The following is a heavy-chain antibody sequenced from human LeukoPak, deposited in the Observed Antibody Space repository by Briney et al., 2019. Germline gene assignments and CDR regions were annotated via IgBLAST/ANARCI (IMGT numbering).Heavy chain of an antibody. J-gene: IGHJ6*03. Sequence: GGSLRLSCAASGFTFSSYSMNWVRQAPGKGLEWVSYISSSSSTIYYADSVKGRFTISRDNAKNSLYLQMNSLRAEDTAVYYCARDPYSGTYSPGVYYYYMDVWGKGTTVTVSS. CDR3: ARDPYSGTYSPGVYYYYMDV. CDR1: GFTFSSYS. D-gene: IGHD1-26*01. V-gene: IGHV3-48*01. CDR2: ISSSSSTI.